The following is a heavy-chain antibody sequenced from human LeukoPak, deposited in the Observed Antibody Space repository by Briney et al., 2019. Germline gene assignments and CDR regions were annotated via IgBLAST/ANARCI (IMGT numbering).Heavy chain of an antibody. CDR1: GGTFSTYT. CDR2: IIPILSVT. Sequence: GASVKVSCKASGGTFSTYTFTWVRLAPGQGLEWLGRIIPILSVTNYAPKFQGRVTITADKSTNTVYLELSSLRFEDTALCYCAREPGYSGFVDYFYAMDVWGQGTTVTVSS. V-gene: IGHV1-69*04. D-gene: IGHD6-19*01. J-gene: IGHJ6*02. CDR3: AREPGYSGFVDYFYAMDV.